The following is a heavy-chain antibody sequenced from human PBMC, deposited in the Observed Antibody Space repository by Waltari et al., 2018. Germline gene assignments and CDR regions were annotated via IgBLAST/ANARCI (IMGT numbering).Heavy chain of an antibody. Sequence: QVQLQESGPGLVKPSETLSLTCTVSGYSISSGYYWGWIRQPPGKGLEWIGSIYHSGSTYYNPSLKSRVTISVDTSKTQFSLKLSSVTAADTAVYYCARGPPGIAAAPMNWFDPWGQGTLVTVSS. J-gene: IGHJ5*02. CDR1: GYSISSGYY. CDR3: ARGPPGIAAAPMNWFDP. V-gene: IGHV4-38-2*02. D-gene: IGHD6-13*01. CDR2: IYHSGST.